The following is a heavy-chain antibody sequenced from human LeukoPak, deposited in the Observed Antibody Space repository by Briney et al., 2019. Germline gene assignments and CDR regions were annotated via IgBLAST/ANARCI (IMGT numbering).Heavy chain of an antibody. CDR2: IYYSGST. CDR3: ARDTVAGNYFDY. D-gene: IGHD6-13*01. CDR1: GGSISSYY. V-gene: IGHV4-59*01. J-gene: IGHJ4*02. Sequence: SETLSLTCTVSGGSISSYYWSWIRQPPGKGLEWIGYIYYSGSTNYNPSLKSRVTISVDTAKNQFSLKLSSVTAADTAVYYCARDTVAGNYFDYWGQGILVTVSS.